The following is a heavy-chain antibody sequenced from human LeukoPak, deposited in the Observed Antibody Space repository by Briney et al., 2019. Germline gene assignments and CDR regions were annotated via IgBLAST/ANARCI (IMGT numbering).Heavy chain of an antibody. J-gene: IGHJ4*02. V-gene: IGHV4-59*08. CDR3: ASTYCSGGSCSTNFDY. Sequence: SETLSLTCTVSGGSISSYYWSWIRQPPGKGLEWIGYIYYSGSTNYNPSLKSRVTISVDTSKNQFSLKLSSATAADTAVYYCASTYCSGGSCSTNFDYWGQGTLVTVSS. CDR2: IYYSGST. D-gene: IGHD2-15*01. CDR1: GGSISSYY.